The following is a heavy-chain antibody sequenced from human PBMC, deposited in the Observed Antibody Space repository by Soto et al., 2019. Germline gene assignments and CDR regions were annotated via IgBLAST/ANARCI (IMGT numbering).Heavy chain of an antibody. Sequence: ASVKGACKASGYSFTRYGIGWARQAPGQGLEWMGWINAYNGNTNYAQNLQGRLTLTTDTSTTTAYMELRSLRSNDTAIYYCAMVDVYVTPSPQDVWGQGPTVTVSS. CDR3: AMVDVYVTPSPQDV. V-gene: IGHV1-18*01. J-gene: IGHJ6*02. CDR1: GYSFTRYG. D-gene: IGHD3-16*01. CDR2: INAYNGNT.